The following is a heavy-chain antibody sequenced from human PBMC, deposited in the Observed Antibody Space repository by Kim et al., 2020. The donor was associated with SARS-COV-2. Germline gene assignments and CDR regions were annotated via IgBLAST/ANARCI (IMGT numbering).Heavy chain of an antibody. J-gene: IGHJ6*02. V-gene: IGHV3-30*18. CDR1: GFTFSSYG. CDR2: ISYDGSNK. CDR3: AKRAENSYGPLTMGGMDV. Sequence: GGSLRLSCAASGFTFSSYGMYWVRQAPGKGLEWVAVISYDGSNKYYADSVKGRFTISRDNSKNTLYLQMNSLRAEDTAVYYCAKRAENSYGPLTMGGMDVWGQGTTVTVSS. D-gene: IGHD5-18*01.